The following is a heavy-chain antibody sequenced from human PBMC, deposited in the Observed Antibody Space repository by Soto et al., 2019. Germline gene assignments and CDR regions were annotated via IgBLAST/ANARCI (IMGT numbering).Heavy chain of an antibody. D-gene: IGHD1-26*01. CDR1: CVSISISNW. CDR3: ARGGYYFYMDV. CDR2: IHHSGST. Sequence: SETLSLTCAVSCVSISISNWWSWVRQTPGKGLEWIGQIHHSGSTNYSPSLTSRVTISVDKSKNQFSLKMNSVTAADTAVYYCARGGYYFYMDVWGKGTTVTVSS. V-gene: IGHV4-4*02. J-gene: IGHJ6*03.